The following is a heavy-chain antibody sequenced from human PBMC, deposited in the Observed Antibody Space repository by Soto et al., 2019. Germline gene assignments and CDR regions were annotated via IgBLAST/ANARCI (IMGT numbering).Heavy chain of an antibody. J-gene: IGHJ4*02. V-gene: IGHV4-59*01. CDR3: ARGKMDWAVAGSYYFDY. Sequence: SETLSLTCTVSGGSISSYYWSWIRQPPGKGLEWIGYIYYSGITNYNPSLKSRVTISVDTSKNQFSLKLSSVTAADTAVYYCARGKMDWAVAGSYYFDYWGQGTMVTVYS. D-gene: IGHD6-19*01. CDR2: IYYSGIT. CDR1: GGSISSYY.